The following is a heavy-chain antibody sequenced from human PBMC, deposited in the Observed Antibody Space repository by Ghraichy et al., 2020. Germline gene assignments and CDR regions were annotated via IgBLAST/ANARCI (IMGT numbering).Heavy chain of an antibody. V-gene: IGHV3-23*01. J-gene: IGHJ4*02. CDR2: IGGSGDNS. Sequence: GGSLRLSCAGSGFNFSNYAMSWVRQAPGKGLEWVSTIGGSGDNSYYADSVKGRFTISRDNSKNTVYLQMNSLRVEDTAVYYCAKSRKERELLGYDYWGQGTLVTVSS. CDR3: AKSRKERELLGYDY. D-gene: IGHD1-26*01. CDR1: GFNFSNYA.